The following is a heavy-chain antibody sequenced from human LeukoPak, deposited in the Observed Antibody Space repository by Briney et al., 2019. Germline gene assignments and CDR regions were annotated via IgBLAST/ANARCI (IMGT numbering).Heavy chain of an antibody. V-gene: IGHV3-48*04. CDR2: ISSSSSTI. CDR1: GFPFRSYS. CDR3: ARELYYGALFDY. Sequence: GGSLRLSFAAPGFPFRSYSMNWVRKAPGKGLGWVSYISSSSSTIYYADSVKGRFTISRDNAKNSLYLQMNSLRAEDTAVYYCARELYYGALFDYWGQGTLVTVSS. D-gene: IGHD3-10*01. J-gene: IGHJ4*02.